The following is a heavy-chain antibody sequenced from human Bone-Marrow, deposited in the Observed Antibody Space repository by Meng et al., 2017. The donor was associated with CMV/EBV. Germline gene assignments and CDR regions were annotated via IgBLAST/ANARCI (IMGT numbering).Heavy chain of an antibody. D-gene: IGHD2-8*01. J-gene: IGHJ4*02. Sequence: SENLSLTCTVSGGSISSYYWSWIRQPPGKGLEWIGYIYYSGSTNYNPSLKSRVTISVDTSKNQFSLKLSSVTAADTAVYYCARAAYCTNGVCSLGKPDYWGQGTLVTVSS. CDR2: IYYSGST. V-gene: IGHV4-59*01. CDR3: ARAAYCTNGVCSLGKPDY. CDR1: GGSISSYY.